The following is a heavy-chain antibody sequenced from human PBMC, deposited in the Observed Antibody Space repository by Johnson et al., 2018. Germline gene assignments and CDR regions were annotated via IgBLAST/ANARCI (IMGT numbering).Heavy chain of an antibody. CDR2: IYYSGST. CDR1: GGSISSYY. Sequence: QVQLQESGPGLVKPSETXSLTCTVSGGSISSYYWSWIRQPPGKGLEWIGYIYYSGSTNYNPSLKSRVTISVDTSKNQFSRKLSSVTAADTAVYYCARETAAGSDAFDIWGQGTMVTVSS. CDR3: ARETAAGSDAFDI. V-gene: IGHV4-59*01. D-gene: IGHD6-13*01. J-gene: IGHJ3*02.